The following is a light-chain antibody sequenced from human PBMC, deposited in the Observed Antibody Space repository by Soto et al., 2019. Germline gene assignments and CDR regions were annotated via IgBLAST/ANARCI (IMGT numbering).Light chain of an antibody. CDR1: SSNIGSNT. J-gene: IGLJ3*02. V-gene: IGLV1-44*01. CDR3: AAWDDSLNEWV. CDR2: SNN. Sequence: QLVLTQPPSASGTPGQRVTISCSGSSSNIGSNTVNWYQQLPGTAPKLLIYSNNQRPSGVPDRFSGSKSGTSASLAISGLQSEDEADYYCAAWDDSLNEWVFGGGTKVTVL.